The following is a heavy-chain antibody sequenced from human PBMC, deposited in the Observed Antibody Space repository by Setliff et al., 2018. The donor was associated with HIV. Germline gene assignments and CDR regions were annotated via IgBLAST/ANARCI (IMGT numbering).Heavy chain of an antibody. D-gene: IGHD2-2*01. Sequence: PGGSLRLSCAASGFTFSTYGMHWVRQVPGKGLVWVSRINSDGSTTNYADSVRGRFTISRDNAKNTLYLQMNSLRAEDTALYYCTRSHSTRDAFDIWGQGTMVTVSS. CDR1: GFTFSTYG. V-gene: IGHV3-74*01. CDR2: INSDGSTT. J-gene: IGHJ3*02. CDR3: TRSHSTRDAFDI.